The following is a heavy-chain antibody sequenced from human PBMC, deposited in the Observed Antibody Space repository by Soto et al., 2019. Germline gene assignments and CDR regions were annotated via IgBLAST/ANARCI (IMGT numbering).Heavy chain of an antibody. CDR2: ISSTGNTI. D-gene: IGHD2-8*02. CDR3: ARSGYFDY. CDR1: GFTFSTYS. Sequence: EVQVVESGGGLVQPGGSLRLSWAASGFTFSTYSMNWVRQAPGKGLEWVSYISSTGNTIYYPDSVKGRFTISRDTAKKSLYLQMNRLRAEDTAVYYCARSGYFDYWGQGTLVTVSS. J-gene: IGHJ4*02. V-gene: IGHV3-48*01.